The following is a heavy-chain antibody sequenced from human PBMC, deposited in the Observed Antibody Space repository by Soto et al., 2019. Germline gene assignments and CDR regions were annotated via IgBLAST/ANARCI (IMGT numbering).Heavy chain of an antibody. CDR3: ARDPKNNWNYGWYFDY. V-gene: IGHV1-18*01. D-gene: IGHD1-7*01. CDR1: GYTFTSYG. J-gene: IGHJ4*02. Sequence: QVQLVQSGAEVKKPGASVKVSCKASGYTFTSYGISWVRQAPGQGLEWMGWISAYNGNTNYAQKLQGRVTMTTDTSPSTAHMELRSLRSDDTAVYYCARDPKNNWNYGWYFDYWGQGTLVPVSS. CDR2: ISAYNGNT.